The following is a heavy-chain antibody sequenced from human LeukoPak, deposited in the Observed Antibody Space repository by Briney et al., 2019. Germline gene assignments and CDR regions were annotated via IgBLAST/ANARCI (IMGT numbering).Heavy chain of an antibody. CDR2: ISSSGFTI. J-gene: IGHJ4*02. Sequence: GGSLRLSCAASGFSFINYAMSWVRQAPGKGLEWISYISSSGFTIYYADSVKGRFTISRDNARNSLYLQMNSLRADDTAVYYCARGTLRTTPDYWGQGTLVTVSS. D-gene: IGHD1-1*01. CDR3: ARGTLRTTPDY. V-gene: IGHV3-48*03. CDR1: GFSFINYA.